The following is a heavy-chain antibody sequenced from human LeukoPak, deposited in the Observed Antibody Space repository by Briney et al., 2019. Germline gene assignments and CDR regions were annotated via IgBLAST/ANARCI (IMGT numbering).Heavy chain of an antibody. CDR1: GFTFGDYA. Sequence: GGSLRLSCTASGFTFGDYAMSWFRQAPGKGLEWIGRSRNKANSYTTEYAASVKGRFAISRDDSNNSLYLQMNSLKSEDTAVYYCARVRYGGYDFDQWGQGTLVTVSS. CDR3: ARVRYGGYDFDQ. J-gene: IGHJ4*02. D-gene: IGHD4-17*01. V-gene: IGHV3-72*01. CDR2: SRNKANSYTT.